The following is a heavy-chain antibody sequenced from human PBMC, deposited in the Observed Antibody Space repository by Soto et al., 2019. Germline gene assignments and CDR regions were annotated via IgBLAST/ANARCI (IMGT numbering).Heavy chain of an antibody. CDR1: GFPFSSYG. Sequence: GGSLRLSCAASGFPFSSYGMHWVRQAPGKGLEWVAVISYDGSNKYYADSVKGRFTISRDNSKNTLYLQMNSLRAEDTAVYYCAKDRGYSGYDYGFFDYWGQGTLVTVSS. J-gene: IGHJ4*02. D-gene: IGHD5-12*01. V-gene: IGHV3-30*18. CDR2: ISYDGSNK. CDR3: AKDRGYSGYDYGFFDY.